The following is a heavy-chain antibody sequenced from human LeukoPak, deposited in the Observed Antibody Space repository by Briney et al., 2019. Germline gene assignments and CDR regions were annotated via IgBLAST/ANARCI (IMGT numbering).Heavy chain of an antibody. CDR2: IYSGGST. CDR1: GFIFSKHG. Sequence: GGSLRLSCAASGFIFSKHGMNWVRQAPGKGLEWVSVIYSGGSTYYADSVKGRFTISRDNSKNTLYLQMNSLRAEDTAVYYCASPLSSIAALDAFDIWGQGTMVTVSS. V-gene: IGHV3-53*01. D-gene: IGHD6-6*01. J-gene: IGHJ3*02. CDR3: ASPLSSIAALDAFDI.